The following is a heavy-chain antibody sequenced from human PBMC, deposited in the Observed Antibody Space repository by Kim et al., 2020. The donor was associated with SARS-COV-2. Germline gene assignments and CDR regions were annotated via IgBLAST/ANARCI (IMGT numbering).Heavy chain of an antibody. CDR1: GFTFSSYA. CDR3: AGSYGDYPAADYYYGMDV. V-gene: IGHV3-30-3*01. Sequence: GGSLRLSCAASGFTFSSYAMHWVRQAPGKGLEWVAVISYDGSNKYYADSVKGRFTISRDNSKNTLYLQMNSLRAEDTAVYYCAGSYGDYPAADYYYGMDVWGQGTTVTVSS. CDR2: ISYDGSNK. D-gene: IGHD4-17*01. J-gene: IGHJ6*02.